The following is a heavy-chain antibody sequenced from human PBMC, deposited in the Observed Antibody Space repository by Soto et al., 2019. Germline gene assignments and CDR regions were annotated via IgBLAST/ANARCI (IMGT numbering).Heavy chain of an antibody. J-gene: IGHJ4*02. CDR3: ARDVGPVTIFGEALSGYFDF. CDR1: GFSFGNYW. V-gene: IGHV3-7*03. Sequence: PXGALKLSCSVSGFSFGNYWMSWVRQAPGKGLEWLASIKEDGSERYYLDSVKGRFTISRDNAKDSLSLQMNSLRGEDTAFYYCARDVGPVTIFGEALSGYFDFWGQGTLVTVSS. CDR2: IKEDGSER. D-gene: IGHD3-3*01.